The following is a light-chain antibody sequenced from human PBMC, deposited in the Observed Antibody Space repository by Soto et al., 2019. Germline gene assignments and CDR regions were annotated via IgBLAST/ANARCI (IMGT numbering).Light chain of an antibody. CDR2: DAS. V-gene: IGKV1-33*01. J-gene: IGKJ4*01. CDR3: QQYDYLPPT. Sequence: DIQMTQSPSSLSASVGDRVTITCQASQDISNYLNWYQQKPGKAPKLLIYDASNFETGVPSRFSGSGSGTDFTFTISSLQPEDIATYYCQQYDYLPPTFGGGNKVEIK. CDR1: QDISNY.